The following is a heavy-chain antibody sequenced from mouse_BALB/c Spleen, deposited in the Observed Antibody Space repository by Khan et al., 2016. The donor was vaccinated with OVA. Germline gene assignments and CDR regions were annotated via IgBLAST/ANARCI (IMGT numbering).Heavy chain of an antibody. CDR2: VDPFSGDT. Sequence: EVQLQQSGPELMKPGASVKISCKASGYSFTTYYLHWVMQSHGESLEWIGYVDPFSGDTTYTQKFKGKATLTVDKSSSTAYMHLSNLTSEDSAVYDCTRHGYVAWFTYWGQGTLVTVSA. V-gene: IGHV1S135*01. CDR3: TRHGYVAWFTY. J-gene: IGHJ3*01. CDR1: GYSFTTYY. D-gene: IGHD2-2*01.